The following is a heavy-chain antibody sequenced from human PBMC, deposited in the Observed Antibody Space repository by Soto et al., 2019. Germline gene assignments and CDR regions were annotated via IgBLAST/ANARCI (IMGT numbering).Heavy chain of an antibody. CDR2: INHSGST. D-gene: IGHD6-19*01. Sequence: VSLTCAVYGGSFSGYYWSWIRQPPGKGLEWIGEINHSGSTNYNPSLKSRVTISVDTSKNQFSLKLSSVTAADTAVYYCARGHPSYSSGWYPAGYYFDYWGQGTLVTVSS. J-gene: IGHJ4*02. CDR3: ARGHPSYSSGWYPAGYYFDY. V-gene: IGHV4-34*01. CDR1: GGSFSGYY.